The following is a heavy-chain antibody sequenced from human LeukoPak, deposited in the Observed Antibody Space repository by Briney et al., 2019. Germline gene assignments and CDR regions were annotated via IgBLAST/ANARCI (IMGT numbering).Heavy chain of an antibody. CDR2: IIPIFGTA. CDR1: GGTFSSYA. D-gene: IGHD2-2*01. V-gene: IGHV1-69*01. J-gene: IGHJ4*02. Sequence: SVTVSCKASGGTFSSYAISWVRQAPGQGLEWMGGIIPIFGTANYAQKFQGRVTITADESTSTAYMELSSLRSEDTAVYYCAREFLQYQLPYVGGFDYWGQGTLVTVSS. CDR3: AREFLQYQLPYVGGFDY.